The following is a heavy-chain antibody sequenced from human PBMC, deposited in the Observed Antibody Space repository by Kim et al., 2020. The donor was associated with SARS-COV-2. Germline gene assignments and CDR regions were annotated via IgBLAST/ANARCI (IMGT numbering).Heavy chain of an antibody. CDR1: GFTFSSYS. J-gene: IGHJ4*02. V-gene: IGHV3-21*01. D-gene: IGHD6-19*01. CDR2: ISSSSSYI. CDR3: ARGRRGREWLVLY. Sequence: GGSLRLSCAASGFTFSSYSMNWVRQAPGKGLEWVSSISSSSSYIYYADSVKGRFTISRDNAKNSLYLQMNSLRAEDTAVYYCARGRRGREWLVLYWGQGTLVTVSS.